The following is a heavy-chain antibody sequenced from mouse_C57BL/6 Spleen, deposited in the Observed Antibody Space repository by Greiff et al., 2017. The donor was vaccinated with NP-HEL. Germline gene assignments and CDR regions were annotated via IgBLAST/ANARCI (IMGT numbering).Heavy chain of an antibody. D-gene: IGHD2-3*01. CDR1: GYTFTSYW. CDR2: IDPSDSYT. CDR3: ARAYDGYWV. J-gene: IGHJ2*01. Sequence: QVQLQQSGAELVMPGASVKLSCKASGYTFTSYWMHWVKQRPGQGLEWIGEIDPSDSYTNYNQKFKGKSTLTVDKSSSTAYMQLSSLTSEDSAVYYCARAYDGYWVWGQGTTLTVSS. V-gene: IGHV1-69*01.